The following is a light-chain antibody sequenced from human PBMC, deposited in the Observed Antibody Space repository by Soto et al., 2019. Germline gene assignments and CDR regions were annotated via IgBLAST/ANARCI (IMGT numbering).Light chain of an antibody. CDR2: ATS. V-gene: IGKV3-15*01. CDR1: QSVSTK. CDR3: QQYSNWPPIT. J-gene: IGKJ5*01. Sequence: EIVMTQSPATLSVAAGERATLSCRASQSVSTKVAWYQQKPGQAPRLLIYATSTRATGAPARFSGSGSGTEFTLTISNLQSEDFAVYYCQQYSNWPPITFGQGTRLEIK.